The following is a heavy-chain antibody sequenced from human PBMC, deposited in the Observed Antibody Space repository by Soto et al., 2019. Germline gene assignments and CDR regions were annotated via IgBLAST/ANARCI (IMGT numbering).Heavy chain of an antibody. CDR3: TTDRYDSGGPEGFNYYGMDV. CDR2: IKSKTDGGTT. D-gene: IGHD3-22*01. Sequence: LRLSCAASGFTFSNAWMSWVRQAPGKGLEWVGRIKSKTDGGTTDYAAPVKGRFTISRDDSKNTLYLQMNSLKTEDTAVYYCTTDRYDSGGPEGFNYYGMDVWGQGTTVTVSS. J-gene: IGHJ6*02. CDR1: GFTFSNAW. V-gene: IGHV3-15*01.